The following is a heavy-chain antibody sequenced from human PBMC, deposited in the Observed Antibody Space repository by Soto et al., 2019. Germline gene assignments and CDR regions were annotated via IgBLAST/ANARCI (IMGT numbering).Heavy chain of an antibody. V-gene: IGHV3-23*01. Sequence: EVQLLESGGGLVQPGGSLRRSCAASGFTFSSYAMSWVRQAPGKGLEWVSAISGSGGSTYYADSVKGLFTISSDNSKNTRYLQMNSLRAEDTAVYSCANLDYYDSSCYYHNAAFDLWGQGTMVTVSS. CDR1: GFTFSSYA. CDR2: ISGSGGST. CDR3: ANLDYYDSSCYYHNAAFDL. J-gene: IGHJ3*01. D-gene: IGHD3-22*01.